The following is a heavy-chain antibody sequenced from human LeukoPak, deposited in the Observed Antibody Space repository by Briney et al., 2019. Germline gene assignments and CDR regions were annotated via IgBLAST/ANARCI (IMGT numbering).Heavy chain of an antibody. Sequence: SETLSLTCTVSGGSISSYYWSWIRQPPGKGLEWIGSIYYSGSTYYNPSLKSRVTISVDTSKNQFSLKLSSVTAADTAVYYCAGLNRDWFDPWGQGTLVTVSS. CDR3: AGLNRDWFDP. CDR2: IYYSGST. V-gene: IGHV4-59*12. J-gene: IGHJ5*02. CDR1: GGSISSYY.